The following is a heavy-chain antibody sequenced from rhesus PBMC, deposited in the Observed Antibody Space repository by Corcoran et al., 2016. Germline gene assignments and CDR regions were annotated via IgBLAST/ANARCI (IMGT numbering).Heavy chain of an antibody. J-gene: IGHJ6*01. Sequence: VQLQQWGEGLVKPSETLSLTCAVYGGSISSNYWSWIRQPPGKVLEWVSYISNGGGSTYYADSVNGRFTISRENSKNTLSLQMNSLRAEDTAVYYCAKDREWLLHRGGLDSWGQGVVVTVSS. CDR3: AKDREWLLHRGGLDS. CDR2: ISNGGGST. D-gene: IGHD3-28*01. CDR1: GGSISSNY. V-gene: IGHV3S25*01.